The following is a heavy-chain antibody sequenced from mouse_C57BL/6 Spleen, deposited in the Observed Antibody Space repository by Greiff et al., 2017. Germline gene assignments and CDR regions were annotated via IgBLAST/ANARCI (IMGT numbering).Heavy chain of an antibody. CDR3: ARNHGSLYYFDY. V-gene: IGHV1-76*01. D-gene: IGHD1-1*01. J-gene: IGHJ2*01. Sequence: VQLQQSGAELVRPGASVKLSCKASGYTFTDYYINWVKQRPGQGLEWIARIYPGSGNTYYNEKFKGKATLTAEKSSSTAYMQLSSLTSEDSAVYFCARNHGSLYYFDYWGQGTTLTVSS. CDR2: IYPGSGNT. CDR1: GYTFTDYY.